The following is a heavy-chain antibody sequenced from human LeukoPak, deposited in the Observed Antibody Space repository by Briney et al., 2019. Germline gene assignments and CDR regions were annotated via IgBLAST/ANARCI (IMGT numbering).Heavy chain of an antibody. CDR3: ARQPPTGSGAFDV. CDR2: INHSGST. CDR1: GGSFSGYY. D-gene: IGHD3-10*01. Sequence: SETLSLTCAAYGGSFSGYYWSWIRQPPGKGLEWIGEINHSGSTNYNPSLKSRVTISVDTSKNQFSLKLSSVTAADTAVYYCARQPPTGSGAFDVWGQGTMVTVSS. J-gene: IGHJ3*01. V-gene: IGHV4-34*01.